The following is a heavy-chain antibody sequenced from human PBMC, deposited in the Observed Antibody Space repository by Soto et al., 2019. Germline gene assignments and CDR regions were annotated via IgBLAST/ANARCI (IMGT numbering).Heavy chain of an antibody. V-gene: IGHV1-69*06. D-gene: IGHD2-2*02. Sequence: SVKVSCKVSGSRFSNYVISWARQAPGHGLEWLGRIIPIFNSTKYAQSFQGRVTITADKSTSTASLELSSLRSDDTAVYYCAREGRGKKAGYNGLVSLGYWGQGTLVTVSS. J-gene: IGHJ4*02. CDR1: GSRFSNYV. CDR2: IIPIFNST. CDR3: AREGRGKKAGYNGLVSLGY.